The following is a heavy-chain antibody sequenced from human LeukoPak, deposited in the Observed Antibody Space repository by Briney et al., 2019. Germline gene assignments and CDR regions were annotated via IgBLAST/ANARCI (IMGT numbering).Heavy chain of an antibody. D-gene: IGHD1-1*01. V-gene: IGHV1-2*02. CDR1: GYTFTGYY. CDR2: INPNSGGT. Sequence: ASVKVSCKASGYTFTGYYMHWVRQAPGQGLEWMGWINPNSGGTNYAQKFQGRVTMTRDTSISTAYMELRSLRSDDTAVYYCARDLVKLERTNTFDYWGQGTLVTVSS. J-gene: IGHJ4*02. CDR3: ARDLVKLERTNTFDY.